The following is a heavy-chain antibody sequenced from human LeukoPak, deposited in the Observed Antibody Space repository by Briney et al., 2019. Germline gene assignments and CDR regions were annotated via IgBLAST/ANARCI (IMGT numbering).Heavy chain of an antibody. V-gene: IGHV4-31*03. CDR2: IYYSGST. J-gene: IGHJ4*02. CDR1: GGSISSGGYY. Sequence: SETLSLTCTVSGGSISSGGYYWSWIRQHPGKGLEWIGYIYYSGSTYYNPSLKSRVTISVDTSKNQFSLKLSSVTAADTAVYYCATFPRIAVAGHSDYWGQGTLATVSS. CDR3: ATFPRIAVAGHSDY. D-gene: IGHD6-19*01.